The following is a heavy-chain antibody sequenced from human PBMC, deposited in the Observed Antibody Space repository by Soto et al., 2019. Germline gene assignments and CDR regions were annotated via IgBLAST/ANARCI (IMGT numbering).Heavy chain of an antibody. D-gene: IGHD4-4*01. CDR2: IYYSGST. J-gene: IGHJ6*03. CDR3: ARVPLLTARDYSYYYYYMDV. Sequence: SETLSLTCTVSGGSISSSSYYWGWIRQPPGKGLEWIGSIYYSGSTYYNPSLKSRVTISVDTSKNQFSLKLSSVTAADTAVYYCARVPLLTARDYSYYYYYMDVWGKGTTVTVSS. CDR1: GGSISSSSYY. V-gene: IGHV4-39*07.